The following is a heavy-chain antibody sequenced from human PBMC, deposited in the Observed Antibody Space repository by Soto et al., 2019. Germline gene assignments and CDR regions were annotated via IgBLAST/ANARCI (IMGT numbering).Heavy chain of an antibody. D-gene: IGHD6-19*01. CDR1: GFPFSHYA. J-gene: IGHJ4*02. CDR2: ISGSGDSA. Sequence: GGSLRLSCTASGFPFSHYAMNWVRQGPGTRLEWVADISGSGDSARYADPVRGRFTISRDNSRDTLYLQMNSLRVDDTAVYYCGKERRGSGWSVCNFWGQGALVTVSS. V-gene: IGHV3-23*01. CDR3: GKERRGSGWSVCNF.